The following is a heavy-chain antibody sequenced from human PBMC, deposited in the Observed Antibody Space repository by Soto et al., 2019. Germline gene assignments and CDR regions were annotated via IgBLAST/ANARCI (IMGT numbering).Heavy chain of an antibody. D-gene: IGHD2-2*01. CDR1: GFTVSSNY. V-gene: IGHV3-66*01. J-gene: IGHJ3*02. CDR3: ARERRYCSSTSCSDAFDI. Sequence: GGSLRLSCAASGFTVSSNYMSWVRQAPGKGLEWVSVIYSGGSTYYADSVKGRFTISRDNSKNTLYLQMNSLRAEDTAVYYCARERRYCSSTSCSDAFDIWGQGTMVTVSS. CDR2: IYSGGST.